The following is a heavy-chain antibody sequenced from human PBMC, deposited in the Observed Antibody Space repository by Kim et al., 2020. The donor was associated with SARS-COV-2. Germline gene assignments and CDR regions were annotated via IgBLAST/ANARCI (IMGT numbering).Heavy chain of an antibody. CDR2: ISGSGGST. D-gene: IGHD3-10*01. CDR3: AKEAVRLLWFGELLSHYYYGMDV. CDR1: GFTFSSYA. Sequence: GGSLRLSCAASGFTFSSYAMSWVRQAPGKGLEWVSAISGSGGSTYYADSVKGRFTISRDNSKNTLYLQMNSLRAEYTAVYYCAKEAVRLLWFGELLSHYYYGMDVWGQGTTVTVSS. V-gene: IGHV3-23*01. J-gene: IGHJ6*02.